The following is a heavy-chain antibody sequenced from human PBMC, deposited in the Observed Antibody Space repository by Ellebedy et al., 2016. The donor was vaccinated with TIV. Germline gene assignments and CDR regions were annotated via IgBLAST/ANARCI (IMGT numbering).Heavy chain of an antibody. J-gene: IGHJ3*02. CDR2: IRTKTDGGTT. Sequence: GESLKISCAASGLTFRNVWMHWVRQTPGKGLEWVGRIRTKTDGGTTDYAAPVKGRFTISRDDSKNTVYVQMNSLKTEDTAVYYCTTGETNAGKYSGAVDIWGQGAAVTVSS. CDR1: GLTFRNVW. V-gene: IGHV3-15*07. D-gene: IGHD3-10*01. CDR3: TTGETNAGKYSGAVDI.